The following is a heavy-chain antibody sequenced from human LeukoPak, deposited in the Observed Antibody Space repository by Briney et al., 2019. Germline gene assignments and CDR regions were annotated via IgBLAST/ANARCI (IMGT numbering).Heavy chain of an antibody. Sequence: ASVKVSCKASGYTFTSYDINWVRQATGQGLEWMGWMNPNGGNTGYAQKFQGRVTMTRNTSISTAYMELSSLRSEDTAVYYCASSHYDFWSGYQYNWFDPWGQGTLVTVSS. CDR3: ASSHYDFWSGYQYNWFDP. J-gene: IGHJ5*02. V-gene: IGHV1-8*01. D-gene: IGHD3-3*01. CDR2: MNPNGGNT. CDR1: GYTFTSYD.